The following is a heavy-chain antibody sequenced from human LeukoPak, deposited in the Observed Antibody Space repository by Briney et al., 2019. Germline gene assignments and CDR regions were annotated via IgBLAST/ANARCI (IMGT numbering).Heavy chain of an antibody. CDR3: VKQGDVAMVYYYYMDV. Sequence: PGGSLRLSCAASGFTFSSYGMHWVRQAPGKGLEWVAVIWYDGSNKYYADSVKGRFTISRDNSKNTLYLQMNSLKAEDTAVYYCVKQGDVAMVYYYYMDVWGKGTTVTVSS. D-gene: IGHD5-18*01. CDR1: GFTFSSYG. CDR2: IWYDGSNK. V-gene: IGHV3-33*06. J-gene: IGHJ6*03.